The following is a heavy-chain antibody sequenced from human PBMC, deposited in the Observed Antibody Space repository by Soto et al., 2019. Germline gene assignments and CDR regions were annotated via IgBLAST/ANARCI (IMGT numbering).Heavy chain of an antibody. Sequence: GGSLRLSCAASGFTGSSKYMSWVRQAPGKGLEWVSLIQSGGPTYYADSVKGRFTISRDTSENTLHLQMDSLRAEDTAVYYCARACSSTSCYAAYYYMEVSGKGTTVTVSS. V-gene: IGHV3-66*01. D-gene: IGHD2-2*01. J-gene: IGHJ6*03. CDR2: IQSGGPT. CDR3: ARACSSTSCYAAYYYMEV. CDR1: GFTGSSKY.